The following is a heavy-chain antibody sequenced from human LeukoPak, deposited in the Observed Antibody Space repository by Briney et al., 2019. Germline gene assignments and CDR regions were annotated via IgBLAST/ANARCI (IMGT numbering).Heavy chain of an antibody. V-gene: IGHV3-11*04. D-gene: IGHD2/OR15-2a*01. CDR1: GFTFSDYY. J-gene: IGHJ4*02. CDR2: ISSSGGTI. Sequence: GSLRLSCAASGFTFSDYYMSWVRQAPGKGPEWVSYISSSGGTIYYADSVKGRFTISRDNSKNTLYLQMNSLRAEDTAVYYCAKGAISACYSLDQWGQGTLVTVSS. CDR3: AKGAISACYSLDQ.